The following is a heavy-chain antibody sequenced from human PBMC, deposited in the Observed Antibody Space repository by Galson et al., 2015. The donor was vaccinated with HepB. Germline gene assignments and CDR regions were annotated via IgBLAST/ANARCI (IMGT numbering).Heavy chain of an antibody. CDR2: IWYDGSNK. CDR1: GFTFNTYG. CDR3: ARNHGSSSLSWLDP. D-gene: IGHD6-13*01. Sequence: SLRLSCAASGFTFNTYGMHWVRQAPGKGLEWVAVIWYDGSNKYFADSVKGRFTISRDNSKNTLYLQMISLRAEDTAVYYCARNHGSSSLSWLDPWGQGTLVTVSS. J-gene: IGHJ5*02. V-gene: IGHV3-33*01.